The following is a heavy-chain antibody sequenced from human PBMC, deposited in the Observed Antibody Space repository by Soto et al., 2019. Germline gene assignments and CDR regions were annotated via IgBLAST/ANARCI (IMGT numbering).Heavy chain of an antibody. CDR1: GFTFSSYS. J-gene: IGHJ3*02. Sequence: GGSLRLSCAASGFTFSSYSMNWVRQAPGKGLEWVSYISSSSSTIYYADSVKGRFTISRDNAKNSLYLQMNSLRAEDTAVYYCARGHCSGGSCYSPGSDAFDIWGQGTMVTVSS. V-gene: IGHV3-48*01. CDR3: ARGHCSGGSCYSPGSDAFDI. CDR2: ISSSSSTI. D-gene: IGHD2-15*01.